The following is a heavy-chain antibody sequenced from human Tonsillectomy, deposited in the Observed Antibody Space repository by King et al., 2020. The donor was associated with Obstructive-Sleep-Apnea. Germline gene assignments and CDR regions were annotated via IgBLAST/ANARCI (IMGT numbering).Heavy chain of an antibody. CDR2: ISWNSGSI. Sequence: VQLVESGGGLVQPGRSLRLSCAASGFTFDDYAMHWVRQAPGKGLEWVSGISWNSGSIGYADSVKGRFTISRDNAKNSLYLQMNSLRAEDTALYYCAKSTDTAMDHEWSWFDPWGQGTLVTVSS. J-gene: IGHJ5*02. CDR1: GFTFDDYA. CDR3: AKSTDTAMDHEWSWFDP. D-gene: IGHD5-18*01. V-gene: IGHV3-9*01.